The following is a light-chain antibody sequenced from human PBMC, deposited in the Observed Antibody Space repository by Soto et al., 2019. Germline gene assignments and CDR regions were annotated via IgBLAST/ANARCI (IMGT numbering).Light chain of an antibody. CDR3: AAWDDSLSGYV. J-gene: IGLJ1*01. Sequence: QSVLTQPPSASGTPGQSVTISCAGSSSNIGSNHAYWYQQLPRAAPKLLIYTNYQRPSGVPDRFSGSKSGTSASLAISGLRSEDEADYYCAAWDDSLSGYVVGTGTKVTVL. CDR2: TNY. V-gene: IGLV1-47*02. CDR1: SSNIGSNH.